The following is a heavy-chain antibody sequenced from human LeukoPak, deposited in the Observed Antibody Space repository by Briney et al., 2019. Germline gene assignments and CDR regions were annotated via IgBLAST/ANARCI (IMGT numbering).Heavy chain of an antibody. J-gene: IGHJ4*02. CDR2: VYDSGST. CDR1: GGYIGTYY. CDR3: AGEHAGGYRFDY. D-gene: IGHD2-8*02. Sequence: SETLSLTCTVSGGYIGTYYWSWIRQPPGKGLEWIGYVYDSGSTTHNPSLKSRVTISVDTSKSQFSLKLSSVTAADTAVYYCAGEHAGGYRFDYWGQGTLVTVSS. V-gene: IGHV4-59*01.